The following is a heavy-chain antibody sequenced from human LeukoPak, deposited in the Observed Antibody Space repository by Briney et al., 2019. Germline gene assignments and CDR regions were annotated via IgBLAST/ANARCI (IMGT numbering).Heavy chain of an antibody. V-gene: IGHV3-9*01. D-gene: IGHD6-19*01. Sequence: GGSLRLSCAASGFTFDDYAMHWVRQAPGKGLEWVSGISWNSGSIGCADSVKGRFTISRDNAKNSLYLQMNSLRAEDTALYYCAKENSGWYGGDYFDYWGQGTLVTVSS. J-gene: IGHJ4*02. CDR2: ISWNSGSI. CDR3: AKENSGWYGGDYFDY. CDR1: GFTFDDYA.